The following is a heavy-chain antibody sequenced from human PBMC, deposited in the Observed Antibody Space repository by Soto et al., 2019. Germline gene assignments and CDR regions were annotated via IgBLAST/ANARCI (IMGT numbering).Heavy chain of an antibody. CDR1: GASISSSSYY. V-gene: IGHV4-39*01. CDR3: ARHPGVAAAYDS. D-gene: IGHD6-13*01. CDR2: IYYTGSA. J-gene: IGHJ4*02. Sequence: PSETLSLTCTVSGASISSSSYYWGWIRQPPGKTLEWIGSIYYTGSAYYNPSLQSRVTISVDTSRNHLSLKLSSVTAADTAVYYCARHPGVAAAYDSWGQGTLVTVSS.